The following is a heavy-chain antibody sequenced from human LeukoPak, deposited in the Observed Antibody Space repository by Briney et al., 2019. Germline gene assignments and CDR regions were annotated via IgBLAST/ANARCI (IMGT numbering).Heavy chain of an antibody. Sequence: GGSLRLSCAASGFTFSSYAMSWVRQAPGKGPEWVSVISGSGGSTYYADSVKGRFTISRDNSKNTLYLQMNSLRAEDTAVYYCAKVDPDSSGYYYGSYYFDYWGQGTLVTVSS. V-gene: IGHV3-23*01. CDR1: GFTFSSYA. J-gene: IGHJ4*02. CDR3: AKVDPDSSGYYYGSYYFDY. CDR2: ISGSGGST. D-gene: IGHD3-22*01.